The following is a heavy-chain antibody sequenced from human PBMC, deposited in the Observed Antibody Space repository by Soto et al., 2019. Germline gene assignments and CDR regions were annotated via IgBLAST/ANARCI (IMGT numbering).Heavy chain of an antibody. Sequence: EVQLVESGGGLVQPGGSLRLSCAASGFTVSSNYMSWVRQAPGKGLEWVSVIYSGGSTYYADSVKGRFTISRHNSKNTLYLQMNSLRAEDTAVYYCERDRRATGYYYYYMDVWGKGTTVTVSS. CDR1: GFTVSSNY. V-gene: IGHV3-53*04. CDR3: ERDRRATGYYYYYMDV. J-gene: IGHJ6*03. CDR2: IYSGGST.